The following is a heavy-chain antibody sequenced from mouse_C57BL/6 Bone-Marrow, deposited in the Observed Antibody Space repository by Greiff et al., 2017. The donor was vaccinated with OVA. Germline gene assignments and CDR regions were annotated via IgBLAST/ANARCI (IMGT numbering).Heavy chain of an antibody. V-gene: IGHV3-6*01. J-gene: IGHJ2*01. CDR2: ISYDGSN. D-gene: IGHD2-4*01. CDR3: ARGGDYEPVDYFDY. Sequence: EVQLQESGPGLVKPSQSLSLTCSVTGYSFTSGYYWNWIRQFPGNKLEWMGYISYDGSNNYNPSLKNRISITRDTSKNQFFLKLNSVTTEDTATYYCARGGDYEPVDYFDYWGQGTTLTVSS. CDR1: GYSFTSGYY.